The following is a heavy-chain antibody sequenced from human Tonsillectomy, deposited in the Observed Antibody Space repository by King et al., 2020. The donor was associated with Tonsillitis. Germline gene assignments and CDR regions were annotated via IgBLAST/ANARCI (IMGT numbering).Heavy chain of an antibody. Sequence: LQLQESGPGLVKPSETLSLTCTVSGGSISSYYWSWIRQPPWKGLKWVGYIYHSGITSYNPSLKSRVTIAVDTSKNQFSLKLGPVSAADTAVYYCARGVNDYVWGSYRYDYWGQGTLVTVSS. V-gene: IGHV4-59*01. CDR3: ARGVNDYVWGSYRYDY. J-gene: IGHJ4*02. CDR2: IYHSGIT. CDR1: GGSISSYY. D-gene: IGHD3-16*02.